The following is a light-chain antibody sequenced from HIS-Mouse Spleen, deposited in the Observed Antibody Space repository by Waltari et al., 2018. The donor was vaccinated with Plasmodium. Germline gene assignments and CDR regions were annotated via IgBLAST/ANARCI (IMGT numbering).Light chain of an antibody. CDR1: ALPKKY. J-gene: IGLJ3*02. V-gene: IGLV3-10*01. Sequence: SYELTQPPSVSVSPGQTARITCSGDALPKKYAYWYQQKSGQAPVLVIYEDSKRPSGIPERVSGSSSGTMATLTISGAQVEGEADYYCYSTDSSGNHRVFGGGTKLTVL. CDR2: EDS. CDR3: YSTDSSGNHRV.